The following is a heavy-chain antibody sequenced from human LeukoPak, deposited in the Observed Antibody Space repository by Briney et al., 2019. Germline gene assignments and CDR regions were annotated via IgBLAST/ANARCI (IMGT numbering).Heavy chain of an antibody. V-gene: IGHV3-23*01. Sequence: GGSLRLSCAASGFTFSSYAMSWVRQAPGKGLEWVSAISGSGGSTYYADSVKGRFTISRDNSKNTLYLQMNSLRAEDTAVYYCAKDFASIVVVPAANGFDYGGQGTLVTVSS. CDR1: GFTFSSYA. D-gene: IGHD2-2*01. CDR3: AKDFASIVVVPAANGFDY. CDR2: ISGSGGST. J-gene: IGHJ4*02.